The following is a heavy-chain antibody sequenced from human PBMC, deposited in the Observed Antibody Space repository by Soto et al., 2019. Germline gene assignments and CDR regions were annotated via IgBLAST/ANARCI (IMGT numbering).Heavy chain of an antibody. D-gene: IGHD3-16*02. CDR1: GYSISSGYY. CDR3: ARDPKRDDYVWGSYRYTLYFDS. J-gene: IGHJ4*02. Sequence: SETLSLTCAVSGYSISSGYYWGWIRQPPGKGLEWSGSIYHSGSTYYNPSLKSRVTISVDTSKNQFSLKLSSVTAADTAVYYCARDPKRDDYVWGSYRYTLYFDSWGQGTRATVSP. V-gene: IGHV4-38-2*02. CDR2: IYHSGST.